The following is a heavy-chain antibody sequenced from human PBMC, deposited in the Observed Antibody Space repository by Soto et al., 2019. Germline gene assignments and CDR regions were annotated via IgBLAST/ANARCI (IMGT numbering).Heavy chain of an antibody. CDR2: INYSGST. J-gene: IGHJ4*02. Sequence: QVQLQESGPGLVEPSQTLSLTCTVSGGSIRGGGHYWTWIRHRPGKGLECIGYINYSGSTYYNPSLRSRVTISVDTSQGQISLKLSSVTAADTALYYCATLGSTYGNSLDNWGQGTLVTVSS. CDR3: ATLGSTYGNSLDN. V-gene: IGHV4-31*03. D-gene: IGHD5-18*01. CDR1: GGSIRGGGHY.